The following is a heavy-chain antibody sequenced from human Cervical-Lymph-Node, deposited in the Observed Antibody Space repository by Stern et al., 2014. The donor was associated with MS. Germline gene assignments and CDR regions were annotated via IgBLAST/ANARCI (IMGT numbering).Heavy chain of an antibody. V-gene: IGHV1-2*06. CDR1: GYTFTAYY. J-gene: IGHJ4*02. D-gene: IGHD2-21*01. Sequence: VQLVESGAEVKKPGASVKVSCKASGYTFTAYYIHWVRQAPGQGLEWMGRINPNSGATEYAQKFQGRVTMTRDTSMSTAYMELSRLKSDDTAVYFCAASPISLDYWGQGTLVTVSS. CDR2: INPNSGAT. CDR3: AASPISLDY.